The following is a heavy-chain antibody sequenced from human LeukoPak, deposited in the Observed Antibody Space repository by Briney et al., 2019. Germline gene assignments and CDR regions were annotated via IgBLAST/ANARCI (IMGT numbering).Heavy chain of an antibody. J-gene: IGHJ4*02. CDR1: GYSLSSGYY. CDR3: ARLSDSSGYYYASASYYFDY. Sequence: SETLSLTCTVSGYSLSSGYYWGWIRQPPGKGREGSGSIYERGSTYYSPSLKTRVTISVDTSTNQFSLKLTSVTAADPAVYYCARLSDSSGYYYASASYYFDYWGQGTLVTVSS. V-gene: IGHV4-38-2*02. D-gene: IGHD3-22*01. CDR2: IYERGST.